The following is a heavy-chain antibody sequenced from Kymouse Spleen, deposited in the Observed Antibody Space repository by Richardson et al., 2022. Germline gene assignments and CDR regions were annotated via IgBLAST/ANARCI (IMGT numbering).Heavy chain of an antibody. Sequence: QVQLVQSGAEVKKPGASVKVSCKASGYTFTSYYMHWVRQAPGQGLEWMGIINPSGGSTSYAQKFQGRVTMTRDTSTSTVYMELSSLRSEDTAVYYCARKWLGGYYYYGMDVWGQGTTVTVSS. CDR1: GYTFTSYY. J-gene: IGHJ6*02. V-gene: IGHV1-46*03. CDR3: ARKWLGGYYYYGMDV. D-gene: IGHD6-19*01. CDR2: INPSGGST.